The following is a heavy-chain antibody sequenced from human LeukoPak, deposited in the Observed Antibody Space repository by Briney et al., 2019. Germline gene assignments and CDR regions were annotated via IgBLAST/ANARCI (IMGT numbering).Heavy chain of an antibody. CDR3: ARDRPYYDFWSGYYGFDY. CDR2: ISYDGSNK. V-gene: IGHV3-30*19. CDR1: GFTFSSYG. J-gene: IGHJ4*02. D-gene: IGHD3-3*01. Sequence: GGSLRLSCAASGFTFSSYGMHWVRQAPGKGLEWVAVISYDGSNKYYADSVKGRFTISRDNSKNTLYLQMNSLRAEDTAVYYCARDRPYYDFWSGYYGFDYWGQGTLVTVSS.